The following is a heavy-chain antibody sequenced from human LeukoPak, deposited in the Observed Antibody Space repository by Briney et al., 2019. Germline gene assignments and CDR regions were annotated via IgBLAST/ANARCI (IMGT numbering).Heavy chain of an antibody. CDR2: IYTSGTT. CDR3: ARLSTVTTSFDY. D-gene: IGHD4-17*01. Sequence: PSETLSLTCTVSGGSISSYYWSWIRQPAGKGLEWIGRIYTSGTTHYNPSLNSRVTMSVDTSKNQFSLKLSSVTAADTAVYYCARLSTVTTSFDYWGQGTLVTVSS. J-gene: IGHJ4*02. V-gene: IGHV4-4*07. CDR1: GGSISSYY.